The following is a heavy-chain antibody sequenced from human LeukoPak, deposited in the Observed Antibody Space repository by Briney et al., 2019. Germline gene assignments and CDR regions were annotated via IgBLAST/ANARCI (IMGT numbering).Heavy chain of an antibody. J-gene: IGHJ6*02. CDR1: GGTFSSYA. CDR3: ARSVCSPRYYYGMDV. V-gene: IGHV1-69*04. CDR2: IIPILGIA. Sequence: ASVKVSCKASGGTFSSYAISWVRQAPGQGLEWMGRIIPILGIANYAQKFQGRVTITADKSTSTAYMELSSLRSEDTAVYYCARSVCSPRYYYGMDVWGQGTTVTVSS. D-gene: IGHD3-10*02.